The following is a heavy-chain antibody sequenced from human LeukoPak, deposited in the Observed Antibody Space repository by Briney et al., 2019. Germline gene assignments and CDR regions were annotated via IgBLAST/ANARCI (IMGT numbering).Heavy chain of an antibody. V-gene: IGHV4-34*01. D-gene: IGHD3-10*01. CDR2: INHSGST. CDR1: GGSFSGYY. J-gene: IGHJ4*02. CDR3: ARGYFTYYYGSGSYFPFDY. Sequence: SETLSLTCAVYGGSFSGYYWSWIRQPPGKGLEWIGEINHSGSTNYNPSLKSRVTISVDTSKNQFSLKLSSVTAADTAVYYCARGYFTYYYGSGSYFPFDYWGQGTLVTVSS.